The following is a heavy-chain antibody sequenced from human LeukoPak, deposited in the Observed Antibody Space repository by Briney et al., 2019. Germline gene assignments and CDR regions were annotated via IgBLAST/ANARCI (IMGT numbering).Heavy chain of an antibody. D-gene: IGHD3-22*01. CDR2: THVTENT. V-gene: IGHV4-4*07. CDR1: GASISDYY. J-gene: IGHJ4*02. Sequence: SETLSLTCNVSGASISDYYWTWIRQPAGRGLEWIGRTHVTENTKYNPSLRGRVTMSVDTSKNQFSLKLNSVTAADTAVYYCARRSGYYSPFDYWGQGTLVTVSS. CDR3: ARRSGYYSPFDY.